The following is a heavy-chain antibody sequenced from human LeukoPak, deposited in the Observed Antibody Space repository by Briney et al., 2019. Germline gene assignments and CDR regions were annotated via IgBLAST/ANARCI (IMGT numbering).Heavy chain of an antibody. J-gene: IGHJ4*02. Sequence: QPGGSLRLSCAASGFTFSSYAMSWVRQAPGKGLEWVSAISGSGGSTYYADSVKGRFTISRDNSKNALYLQMNSLRAEDTAVYYCAKKKGSGYYYAFDYWGQGTLVTVSS. CDR3: AKKKGSGYYYAFDY. CDR2: ISGSGGST. D-gene: IGHD3-22*01. CDR1: GFTFSSYA. V-gene: IGHV3-23*01.